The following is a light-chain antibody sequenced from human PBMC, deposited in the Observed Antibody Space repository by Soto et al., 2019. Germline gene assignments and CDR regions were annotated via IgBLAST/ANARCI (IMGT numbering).Light chain of an antibody. CDR3: QQYGSSPWT. J-gene: IGKJ1*01. V-gene: IGKV3-15*01. CDR1: QSVSSN. CDR2: GAS. Sequence: EIVMTQPPATPSVSPGERPTLPCRASQSVSSNLAWYQQKPGQAPRLLIYGASTRATGIPARFSGSGSGTEFTLTISRLEPDDFAIYYCQQYGSSPWTFGQGTKVDIK.